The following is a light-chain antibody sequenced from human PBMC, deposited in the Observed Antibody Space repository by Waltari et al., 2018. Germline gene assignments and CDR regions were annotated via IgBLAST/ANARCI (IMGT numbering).Light chain of an antibody. CDR1: NSNVGGSF. J-gene: IGLJ3*02. Sequence: QSVLTQPPSASGTPGQRVTVSCSGTNSNVGGSFLNWYQQLPGTAPKLPIYTGDQRPSGGPGRFSGSKSATSASLAISDLQSEDEAEYYCAAWDDRLKGWVFGGGTKVTVL. CDR2: TGD. V-gene: IGLV1-44*01. CDR3: AAWDDRLKGWV.